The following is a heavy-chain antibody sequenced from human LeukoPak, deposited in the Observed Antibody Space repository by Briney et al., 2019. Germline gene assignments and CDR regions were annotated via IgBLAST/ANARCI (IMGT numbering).Heavy chain of an antibody. CDR2: IIPFFGTA. Sequence: ASVKVSCKASGGTFSSYAISWVRQAPGQGLEWMGEIIPFFGTANYAQKFQGRVTITADEPTSTAYMELSSLRSEDTAVYYYARVGGGWGQGTLVTVSS. CDR3: ARVGGG. CDR1: GGTFSSYA. V-gene: IGHV1-69*01. D-gene: IGHD3-10*01. J-gene: IGHJ4*02.